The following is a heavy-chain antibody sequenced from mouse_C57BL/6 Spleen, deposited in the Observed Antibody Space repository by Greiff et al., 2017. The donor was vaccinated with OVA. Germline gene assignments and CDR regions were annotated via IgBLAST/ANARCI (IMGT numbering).Heavy chain of an antibody. V-gene: IGHV3-1*01. CDR2: ISYSGST. J-gene: IGHJ4*01. Sequence: EVKLMESGPGMVKPSQSLSLTCTVTGYSITSGYDWHWIRHFPGNKLEWMGYISYSGSTNYNPSLKSRISITHDTSKNHFFLKLNSVTTEDTATYYCARAPLGEAMDYWGQGTSVTVSS. CDR3: ARAPLGEAMDY. CDR1: GYSITSGYD. D-gene: IGHD3-1*01.